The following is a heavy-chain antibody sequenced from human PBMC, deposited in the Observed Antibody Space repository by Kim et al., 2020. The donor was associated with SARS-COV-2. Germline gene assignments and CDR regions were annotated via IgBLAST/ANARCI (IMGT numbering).Heavy chain of an antibody. CDR3: ARVVSSHTVTDRFDI. Sequence: ASVKVSCKASGYTFTGYYMHWVRQAPGQGLEWMGRINPNSGGTNYAQKFQGRVTMTRDTSISTAYMELSRLRSDDTAVYYCARVVSSHTVTDRFDIWGQGTMVTVSS. V-gene: IGHV1-2*06. J-gene: IGHJ3*02. D-gene: IGHD4-17*01. CDR2: INPNSGGT. CDR1: GYTFTGYY.